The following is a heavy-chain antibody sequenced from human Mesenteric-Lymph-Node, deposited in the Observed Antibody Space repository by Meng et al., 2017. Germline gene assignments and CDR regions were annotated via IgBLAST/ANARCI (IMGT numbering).Heavy chain of an antibody. Sequence: ASLKVSCKASVYTFTGYYMHWVRQAPGQGLEWMGRINPNSGATNYAQKFQGRVTMTRDTSISTAYMELSRLRSEDTAVYYCRGASRRDYYYYYGMEVWGQGTMVTVSS. CDR3: RGASRRDYYYYYGMEV. D-gene: IGHD2-2*01. J-gene: IGHJ6*02. V-gene: IGHV1-2*06. CDR2: INPNSGAT. CDR1: VYTFTGYY.